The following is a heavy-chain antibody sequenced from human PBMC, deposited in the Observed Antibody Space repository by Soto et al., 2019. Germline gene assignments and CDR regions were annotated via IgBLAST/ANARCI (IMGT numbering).Heavy chain of an antibody. D-gene: IGHD6-19*01. V-gene: IGHV1-8*01. J-gene: IGHJ4*02. Sequence: ASVKVSCKASGYTFTSYDINWVRQATGQGFEWMGWMNPNSGNTGYAQKFQGRVTITADESTSTAYMELSSLRSEDTAVYYCASSWAVAGTYYWGQGTLVTVSS. CDR3: ASSWAVAGTYY. CDR1: GYTFTSYD. CDR2: MNPNSGNT.